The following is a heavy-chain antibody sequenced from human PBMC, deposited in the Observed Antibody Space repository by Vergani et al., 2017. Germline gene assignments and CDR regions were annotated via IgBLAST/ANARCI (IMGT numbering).Heavy chain of an antibody. Sequence: EVQLVASGGGLVQRGGSLRLLCEASGFTFSNLWMNWVRQAPGKGLEWEANIKYDGSKKNYVDSVKGRFTISRDNAKNSLYLQMNNLRVEDTAVYFCARSPHGYTYGGYISQFDPWGQGTLVTVSS. J-gene: IGHJ5*02. D-gene: IGHD5-18*01. V-gene: IGHV3-7*01. CDR1: GFTFSNLW. CDR2: IKYDGSKK. CDR3: ARSPHGYTYGGYISQFDP.